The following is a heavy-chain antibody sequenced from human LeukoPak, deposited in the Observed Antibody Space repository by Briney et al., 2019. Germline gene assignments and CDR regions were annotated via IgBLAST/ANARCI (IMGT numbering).Heavy chain of an antibody. J-gene: IGHJ4*02. CDR2: INHSGST. V-gene: IGHV4-39*01. D-gene: IGHD3-10*01. CDR3: ARRESVRGAYY. CDR1: GGSISSGSYY. Sequence: PSETLSLTWTVSGGSISSGSYYWSWIRQPPGKGLEWIGEINHSGSTNYNPSLKSRVTISVDTSKNQFSLKLSSVTAADPAVYYCARRESVRGAYYWGQGTLVTVSS.